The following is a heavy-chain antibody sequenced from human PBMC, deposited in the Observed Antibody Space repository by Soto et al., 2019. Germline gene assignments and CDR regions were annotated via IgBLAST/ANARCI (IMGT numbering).Heavy chain of an antibody. CDR3: ASARSSDYDITAFDY. CDR2: ISRSSSYI. CDR1: GFTFGTYS. V-gene: IGHV3-21*01. J-gene: IGHJ4*02. D-gene: IGHD3-9*01. Sequence: GGSLRLSCAASGFTFGTYSMNWVRQAPGKGLEWVSSISRSSSYIYYADSVKGRFTISRDNAKNSLYLQMNSLRAEDTAVYYCASARSSDYDITAFDYWGQGTRVTVSS.